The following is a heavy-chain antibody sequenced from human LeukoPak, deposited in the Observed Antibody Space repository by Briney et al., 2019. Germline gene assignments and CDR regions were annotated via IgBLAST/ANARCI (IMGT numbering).Heavy chain of an antibody. CDR3: AREYSSSSYVEL. CDR1: GGSISSYY. D-gene: IGHD6-6*01. CDR2: IYYSGST. J-gene: IGHJ4*02. V-gene: IGHV4-59*01. Sequence: SETLSLTCTVSGGSISSYYWSWIRQPPGKGLEWIGYIYYSGSTNYNPSLKSRATISVDTSKNQFSLNLSSVTAADTAVYYCAREYSSSSYVELWGQGTLVIVSS.